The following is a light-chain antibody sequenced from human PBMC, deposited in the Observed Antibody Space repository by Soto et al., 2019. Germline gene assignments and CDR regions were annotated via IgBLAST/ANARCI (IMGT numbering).Light chain of an antibody. CDR1: SSDVGGHNY. CDR2: EVS. J-gene: IGLJ2*01. CDR3: SSHAGSRMVI. V-gene: IGLV2-14*01. Sequence: QSVLTQPASVSGSPGQSITISCTGTSSDVGGHNYVSWYQQHPGKAPKLMIYEVSNRPLGVSNGFSGSKSGNTASLTISGLQAEDEADYYCSSHAGSRMVIFGGGTKLTVL.